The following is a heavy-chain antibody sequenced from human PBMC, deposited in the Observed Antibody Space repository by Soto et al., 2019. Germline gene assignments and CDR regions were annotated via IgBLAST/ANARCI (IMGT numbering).Heavy chain of an antibody. CDR1: GFTFSSYA. V-gene: IGHV3-23*01. CDR2: ISGSGGTT. J-gene: IGHJ4*02. CDR3: TTSILTGYFRWSIFDY. D-gene: IGHD3-9*01. Sequence: GGSLRLSCAASGFTFSSYAMSWVRQAPGKGLEWVSAISGSGGTTDYAAPVKGRFTISRDDSKNTLFLQMNSLKTEDTAVYYCTTSILTGYFRWSIFDYWGQGNLVTVSS.